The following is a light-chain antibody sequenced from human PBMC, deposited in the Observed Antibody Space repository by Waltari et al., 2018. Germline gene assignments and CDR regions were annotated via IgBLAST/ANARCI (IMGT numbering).Light chain of an antibody. J-gene: IGLJ3*02. CDR2: EDS. CDR1: KLGNTY. Sequence: ALTQPPSVSVSPGQTATITCSGDKLGNTYVSWYQQPSGQPPLLVIYEDSRRPSGIPGGFSGDNSGNTATLTIGDTQSVDEADYFCQARGNNDVVFGGGTKLTVL. V-gene: IGLV3-1*01. CDR3: QARGNNDVV.